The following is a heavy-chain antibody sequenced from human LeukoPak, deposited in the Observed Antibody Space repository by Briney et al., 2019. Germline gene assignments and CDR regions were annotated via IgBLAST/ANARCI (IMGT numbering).Heavy chain of an antibody. CDR1: GGSISSSTDY. J-gene: IGHJ4*02. CDR2: IYYSGST. V-gene: IGHV4-39*07. CDR3: ARGADSSGYYSIFYFDY. D-gene: IGHD3-22*01. Sequence: SETLSLTCTVSGGSISSSTDYWGWIRQPPGKGLEWIGSIYYSGSTDYNPSLKSRVTISVGTSKNQFSLKLSSVTAADTAVYYCARGADSSGYYSIFYFDYWGQGTLVTVSS.